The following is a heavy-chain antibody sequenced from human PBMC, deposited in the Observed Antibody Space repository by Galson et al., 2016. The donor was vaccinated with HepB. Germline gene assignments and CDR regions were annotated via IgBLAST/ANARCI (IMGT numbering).Heavy chain of an antibody. CDR1: GFTFSSYG. V-gene: IGHV3-33*01. CDR3: ARDTKGRVEVVVAANYYYYYGMDV. CDR2: IWYDGSKK. D-gene: IGHD2-15*01. Sequence: SLRLSCAASGFTFSSYGMHWVRQAPGKGLEWVAVIWYDGSKKYYADSVKGRFTISRDNSKNTLYLQMNSLRAEDTAVYYCARDTKGRVEVVVAANYYYYYGMDVWGQGTTVTVSS. J-gene: IGHJ6*02.